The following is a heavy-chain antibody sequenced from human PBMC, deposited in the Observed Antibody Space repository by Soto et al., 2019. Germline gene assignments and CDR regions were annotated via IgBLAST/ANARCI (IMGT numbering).Heavy chain of an antibody. Sequence: QVQLVQSGAEVKKPGASVKVSCKASGFPFTDYGFTWVRQAPGEGLEWVGWISAYTGNTNYAQKVQGRVPMSTDTSTSIAYLELRSLRSDDTAVYYCARGPESRSTAYFDYWGQGTLVTVSS. CDR3: ARGPESRSTAYFDY. CDR2: ISAYTGNT. V-gene: IGHV1-18*01. J-gene: IGHJ4*02. CDR1: GFPFTDYG. D-gene: IGHD2-2*01.